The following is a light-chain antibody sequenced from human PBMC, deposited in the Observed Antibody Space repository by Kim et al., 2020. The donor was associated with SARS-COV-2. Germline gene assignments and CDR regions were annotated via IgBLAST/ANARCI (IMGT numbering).Light chain of an antibody. J-gene: IGKJ1*01. Sequence: VSPGERATLSCRASQSVSSNLAWYQQKPGQAPRLLIYGASTRATGIPARFSGSGSGTEFTLTISSLQSEDFAVYYCQQYNNWPETFGQGTKVDIK. CDR3: QQYNNWPET. V-gene: IGKV3-15*01. CDR2: GAS. CDR1: QSVSSN.